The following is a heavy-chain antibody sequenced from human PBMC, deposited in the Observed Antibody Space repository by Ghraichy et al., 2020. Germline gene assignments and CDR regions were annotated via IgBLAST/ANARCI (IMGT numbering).Heavy chain of an antibody. CDR2: ITASGGTT. V-gene: IGHV3-23*01. D-gene: IGHD1-26*01. Sequence: GGSLRLSCAVSGFTFSPYAMNWVRQAPGQGLEWVSTITASGGTTYYADSVKGRFTISRDNSRNTLYLQMNSLRAEDTAVYFCATYSGSYRGSDYWGQGTLITVSS. J-gene: IGHJ4*02. CDR1: GFTFSPYA. CDR3: ATYSGSYRGSDY.